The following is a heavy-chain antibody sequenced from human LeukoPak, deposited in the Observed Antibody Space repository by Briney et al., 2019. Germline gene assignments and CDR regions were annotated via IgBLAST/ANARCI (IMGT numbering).Heavy chain of an antibody. J-gene: IGHJ6*02. D-gene: IGHD6-19*01. Sequence: ESGPTLVKPTQTLTVTCSISGFSLTTSGISVGWIRQPPGKALEWLALIYWDDVKRYSPSLKSRLTITRDTSINQVVLTMTNMDPVDTATYYCTHNWAVVGSSDHGMDVWGQGATVTVS. CDR1: GFSLTTSGIS. CDR2: IYWDDVK. V-gene: IGHV2-5*02. CDR3: THNWAVVGSSDHGMDV.